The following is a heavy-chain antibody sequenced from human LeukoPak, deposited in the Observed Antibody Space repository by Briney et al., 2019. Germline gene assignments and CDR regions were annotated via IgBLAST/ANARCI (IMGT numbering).Heavy chain of an antibody. CDR1: GGSISSYY. CDR3: ARRYDFWSGQGYDY. V-gene: IGHV4-59*08. CDR2: IYYSGST. Sequence: PSETLSLTCTVSGGSISSYYWSWIRQPPGKGLEWIGYIYYSGSTNYNPSLKSRVTISVDTSKNQFSLKLSSVTAADTAAYYCARRYDFWSGQGYDYWGQGTLVTVSS. D-gene: IGHD3-3*01. J-gene: IGHJ4*02.